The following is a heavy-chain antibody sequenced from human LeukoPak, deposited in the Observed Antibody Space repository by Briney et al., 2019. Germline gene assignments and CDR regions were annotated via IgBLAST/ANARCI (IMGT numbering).Heavy chain of an antibody. J-gene: IGHJ4*02. CDR2: IIPIFGTA. Sequence: ASVKVSCKASGGTFSSYAISWVRQAPGQGLEWMGGIIPIFGTANYAQKFQGRVTITADESTSTAYMELSSRRSEDTAVYYCARSPPPLRYFDWLPDYWGQGTLVTVSS. CDR3: ARSPPPLRYFDWLPDY. D-gene: IGHD3-9*01. V-gene: IGHV1-69*13. CDR1: GGTFSSYA.